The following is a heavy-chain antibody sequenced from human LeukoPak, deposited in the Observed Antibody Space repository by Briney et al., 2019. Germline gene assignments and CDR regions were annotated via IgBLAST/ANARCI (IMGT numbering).Heavy chain of an antibody. CDR1: GFTFSSYS. CDR2: ISSSSSYI. J-gene: IGHJ6*03. CDR3: ASYHEGVVPAAKVGYYYYYMDV. D-gene: IGHD2-2*01. Sequence: GGSLRLSCAASGFTFSSYSMNWVRQAPGKGLEWVSSISSSSSYIYYADSVKGRFTISRDNAKNSLYLQMNSLRAEDTAVYYCASYHEGVVPAAKVGYYYYYMDVWGKGTTVTVSS. V-gene: IGHV3-21*01.